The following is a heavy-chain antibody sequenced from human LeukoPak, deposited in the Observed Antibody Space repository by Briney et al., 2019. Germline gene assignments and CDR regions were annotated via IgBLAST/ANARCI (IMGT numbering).Heavy chain of an antibody. V-gene: IGHV3-23*01. J-gene: IGHJ4*02. Sequence: AGGSLRLSCAASGFTFSSYAMSWVRQAPGKGLEWVSAISGSGGSTYYADSVKGRFTISRDNSKNTLYLQMNSLRAEDTAVYYCAKGDGDGGKFDYWGQGTLVTVSS. D-gene: IGHD4-23*01. CDR2: ISGSGGST. CDR1: GFTFSSYA. CDR3: AKGDGDGGKFDY.